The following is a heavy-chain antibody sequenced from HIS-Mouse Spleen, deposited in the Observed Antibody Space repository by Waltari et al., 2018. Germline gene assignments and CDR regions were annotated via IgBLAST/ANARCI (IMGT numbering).Heavy chain of an antibody. D-gene: IGHD6-13*01. V-gene: IGHV4-39*07. CDR3: AREIPYSSSWYDWYFDL. CDR2: NYYSGST. J-gene: IGHJ2*01. CDR1: GGSISSSSYY. Sequence: QLQLQESGPGLVKPSETLSLTCTVSGGSISSSSYYWGWIRQPPGKGMGWIGSNYYSGSTYYNPSPKSRVTISVETSKNQFSLKLSSVTAADTAVYYCAREIPYSSSWYDWYFDLWGRGTLVTVSS.